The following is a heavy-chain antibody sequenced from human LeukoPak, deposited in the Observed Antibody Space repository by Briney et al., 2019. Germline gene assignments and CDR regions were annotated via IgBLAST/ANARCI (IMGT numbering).Heavy chain of an antibody. D-gene: IGHD1-26*01. CDR2: ISSSSSYT. Sequence: GGSLSLSCAASGFTFSDYYMSWIRQAPGKGLEWVSYISSSSSYTNYADSVKGRFTISRDNAKNSLYLQMNSLRAEDTAVYYCARSGSTRVDYWGQGTLVTVSS. CDR3: ARSGSTRVDY. V-gene: IGHV3-11*06. CDR1: GFTFSDYY. J-gene: IGHJ4*02.